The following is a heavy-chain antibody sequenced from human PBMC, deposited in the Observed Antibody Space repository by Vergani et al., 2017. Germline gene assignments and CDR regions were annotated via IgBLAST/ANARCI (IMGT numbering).Heavy chain of an antibody. CDR3: ARVWGYCSSTSCYQYYFDY. CDR1: GGSISSYY. V-gene: IGHV4-59*01. D-gene: IGHD2-2*01. J-gene: IGHJ4*02. Sequence: QVQLQESGPGLVKPSETLSLTCTVSGGSISSYYWSWIRQPPGKGLEWVGYIYYSGRTNYNPSLKSRVTISVDTSKNQLSLKLSSVTAADTAVYYCARVWGYCSSTSCYQYYFDYWGQGTLVTVYS. CDR2: IYYSGRT.